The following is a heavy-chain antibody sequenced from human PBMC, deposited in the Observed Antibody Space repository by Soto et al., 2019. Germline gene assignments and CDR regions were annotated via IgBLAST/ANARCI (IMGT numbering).Heavy chain of an antibody. J-gene: IGHJ6*02. CDR2: INGGTGQT. V-gene: IGHV1-3*01. D-gene: IGHD1-1*01. CDR3: ARVKGMEENYYYYGLDI. CDR1: GYTFSTHA. Sequence: QVQVVQSGAEVKKPGASVKISCKASGYTFSTHAMHWVRQAPGQSIEWMGWINGGTGQTKHSHRFQDRISITRDTSASTAYMELISLRSEDTAVYYCARVKGMEENYYYYGLDIWGQGTTVTVSS.